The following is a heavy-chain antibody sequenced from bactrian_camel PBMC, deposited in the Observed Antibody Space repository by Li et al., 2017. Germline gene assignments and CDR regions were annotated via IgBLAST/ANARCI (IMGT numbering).Heavy chain of an antibody. Sequence: HVQLVESGGGSVQAGGSLTLSCAASGWTFGSRCQAWFRQAPGKEREGIAALNYGTSPVYADSVKGRFTISQDNAKNTLYLQMNSLKPEDTAMYYCAASNFPRAAMWSVLFRYWGQGTQVTVS. CDR3: AASNFPRAAMWSVLFRY. D-gene: IGHD4*01. CDR2: LNYGTSP. V-gene: IGHV3S55*01. J-gene: IGHJ6*01. CDR1: GWTFGSRC.